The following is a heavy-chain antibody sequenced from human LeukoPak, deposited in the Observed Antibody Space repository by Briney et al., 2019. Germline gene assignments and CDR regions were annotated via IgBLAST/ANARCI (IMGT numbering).Heavy chain of an antibody. CDR3: AREGSGRTAYNDGLDV. CDR2: IRSGGGT. J-gene: IGHJ3*01. CDR1: GFTASSSY. D-gene: IGHD3-10*01. Sequence: PGGSLRLSCAASGFTASSSYMTWVRQAPGKGLEWVSVIRSGGGTVYADSVKGRFTISRDNSKNTLYLQLNSLRAEDTAVYYCAREGSGRTAYNDGLDVWGQGTMVTVSS. V-gene: IGHV3-53*01.